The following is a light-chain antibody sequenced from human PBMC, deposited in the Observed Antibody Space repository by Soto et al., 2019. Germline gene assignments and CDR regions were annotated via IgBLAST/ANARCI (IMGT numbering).Light chain of an antibody. CDR1: QSISSY. V-gene: IGKV1-39*01. J-gene: IGKJ5*01. CDR3: QQSYSTPIT. CDR2: AAS. Sequence: DIQMTQSPSSPSASVGDRVTITCRASQSISSYLNWYQQKPGKAPKLLIYAASSLQSGVPSRFSGSGSGTDFTLTISSLQPEDFATYYCQQSYSTPITFGQGTDWRL.